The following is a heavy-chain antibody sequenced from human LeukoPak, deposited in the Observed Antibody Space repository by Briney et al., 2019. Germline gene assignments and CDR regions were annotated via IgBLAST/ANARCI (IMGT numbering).Heavy chain of an antibody. V-gene: IGHV3-21*01. CDR2: ISSSSSYI. CDR3: ARDPVADYYDSSAVDY. J-gene: IGHJ4*02. D-gene: IGHD3-22*01. CDR1: GFTSSSYS. Sequence: GGSLRLSCAASGFTSSSYSMNWVRQAPGKGLEWVSSISSSSSYIYYADSVKGRFTISRDNAKNSLYLQMNSLRAEDTAVYYCARDPVADYYDSSAVDYWGQGTLVTVSS.